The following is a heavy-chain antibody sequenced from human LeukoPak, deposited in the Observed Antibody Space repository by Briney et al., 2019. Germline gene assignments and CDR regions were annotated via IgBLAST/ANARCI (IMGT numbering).Heavy chain of an antibody. J-gene: IGHJ3*02. D-gene: IGHD5-12*01. CDR1: GYTLTELS. CDR3: ARRLGGADVFDI. V-gene: IGHV1-24*01. Sequence: ASVKVSCKVSGYTLTELSMHWVRQAPGKGLEWMGGFDLEDGETIYAQKFQGRVTMTEDTSTDTAYMELSSLRSEDTAVYYCARRLGGADVFDIWGQGTMVTVSS. CDR2: FDLEDGET.